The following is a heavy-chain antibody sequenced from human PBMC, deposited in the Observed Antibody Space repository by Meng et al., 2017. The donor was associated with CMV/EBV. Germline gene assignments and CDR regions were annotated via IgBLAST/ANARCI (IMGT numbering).Heavy chain of an antibody. CDR2: IGTAGDT. V-gene: IGHV3-13*01. CDR1: GFTVSSNY. J-gene: IGHJ5*02. CDR3: ARGMYYYGSGSYWWFDP. Sequence: GESLKISCAASGFTVSSNYMSWVRQAPGKGLEWVSAIGTAGDTYYPGSVKGRFTISRENAKNSLYLQMNSLRAGDTAVYYCARGMYYYGSGSYWWFDPWGQGTLVTVSS. D-gene: IGHD3-10*01.